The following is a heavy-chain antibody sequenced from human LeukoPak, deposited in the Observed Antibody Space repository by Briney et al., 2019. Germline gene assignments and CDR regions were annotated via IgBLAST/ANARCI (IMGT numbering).Heavy chain of an antibody. CDR3: ARRYRSMTTVTTYNWFDP. CDR2: INPNSGGT. V-gene: IGHV1-2*02. CDR1: GYTFTNYY. D-gene: IGHD4-17*01. J-gene: IGHJ5*02. Sequence: ASVKVSCKASGYTFTNYYMHWVRQAPGQGLEWMGWINPNSGGTNYAQKFQGRVTMTRDTSISTAYMELSRLRSDDTAVYYCARRYRSMTTVTTYNWFDPWGQGTLVTDSS.